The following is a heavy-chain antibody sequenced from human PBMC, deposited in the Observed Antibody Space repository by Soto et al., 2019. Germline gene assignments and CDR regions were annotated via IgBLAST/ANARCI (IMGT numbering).Heavy chain of an antibody. D-gene: IGHD3-3*01. CDR1: GFTFSSYG. CDR2: ISYDGSNK. V-gene: IGHV3-30*18. J-gene: IGHJ4*02. Sequence: GGSLRLSCAASGFTFSSYGMHWVRQAPGKGLEWVAVISYDGSNKYYADSVKGRFTISRDNSKNTLYLQMNSLRAEDTAVYYCAKDEDYDFWSASFDYWGQGTLVTVSS. CDR3: AKDEDYDFWSASFDY.